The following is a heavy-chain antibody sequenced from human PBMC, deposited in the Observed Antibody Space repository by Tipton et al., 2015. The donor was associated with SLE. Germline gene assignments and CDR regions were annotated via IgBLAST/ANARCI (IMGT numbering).Heavy chain of an antibody. J-gene: IGHJ4*02. CDR2: IYYSGST. CDR3: ATLTRAVRWDFDY. V-gene: IGHV4-59*02. D-gene: IGHD4-11*01. CDR1: NGSVSSYY. Sequence: TLSLTCTVSNGSVSSYYWSWIRQPPGKRLEWIGYIYYSGSTNYNPSLKSRVTLSVDTSKNQFSLKLSAVTAADPAVYYCATLTRAVRWDFDYWGQGTLVTVSS.